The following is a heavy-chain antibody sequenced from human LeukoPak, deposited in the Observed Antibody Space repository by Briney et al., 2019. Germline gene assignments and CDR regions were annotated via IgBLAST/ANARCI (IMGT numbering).Heavy chain of an antibody. D-gene: IGHD6-19*01. CDR2: ISYGGSNK. CDR3: AKSGVAGTGGIDY. Sequence: QPGGSLRLSCAASGFTFSSYGMHWVRQAPGKGLEWVAVISYGGSNKYYADSVKGRFTISRDNSKNTLYLQMNSLRAEDTAVYYCAKSGVAGTGGIDYWGQGTLVTVSS. J-gene: IGHJ4*02. CDR1: GFTFSSYG. V-gene: IGHV3-30*18.